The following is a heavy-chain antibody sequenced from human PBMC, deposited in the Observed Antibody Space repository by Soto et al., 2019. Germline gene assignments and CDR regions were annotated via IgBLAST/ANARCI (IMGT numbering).Heavy chain of an antibody. CDR2: IYSSGST. Sequence: PSETLSLTCTVSCGAINSYYWTWIRQPAGKGLEWIGRIYSSGSTKYNPSLQSRVTMSLDTSKNPFSLRVTSVTAADTAVYYCARGQRFSDWFDPWAREHWSPSPQ. J-gene: IGHJ5*02. CDR3: ARGQRFSDWFDP. V-gene: IGHV4-4*07. CDR1: CGAINSYY. D-gene: IGHD3-3*01.